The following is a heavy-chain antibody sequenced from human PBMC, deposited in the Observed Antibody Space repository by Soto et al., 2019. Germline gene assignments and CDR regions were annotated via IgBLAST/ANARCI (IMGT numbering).Heavy chain of an antibody. D-gene: IGHD7-27*01. CDR2: ISAYNGNT. CDR3: ARVAGDQVPPTNYYYYDMDV. J-gene: IGHJ6*03. Sequence: ASVKVSCKASGYTFTSYGISWVRQAPGQGLEWMGWISAYNGNTNYAQKLKGRVTMTTDTSTSTAYMELRSLRSDDTAVYYCARVAGDQVPPTNYYYYDMDVWGKGTTVTVSS. CDR1: GYTFTSYG. V-gene: IGHV1-18*01.